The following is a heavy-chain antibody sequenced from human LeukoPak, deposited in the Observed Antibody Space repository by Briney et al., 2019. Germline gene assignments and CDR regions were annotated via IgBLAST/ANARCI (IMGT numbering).Heavy chain of an antibody. D-gene: IGHD4-17*01. Sequence: ASVKVSCKASGGTFSSYAISWVRQAPGQGLEWMGGIIPIFGTANYARKFQGRVTITADESTSTAYMELSSLRSEDTAVYYCASRPDYGVDYWGQGTLVTVSS. CDR1: GGTFSSYA. CDR2: IIPIFGTA. V-gene: IGHV1-69*13. J-gene: IGHJ4*02. CDR3: ASRPDYGVDY.